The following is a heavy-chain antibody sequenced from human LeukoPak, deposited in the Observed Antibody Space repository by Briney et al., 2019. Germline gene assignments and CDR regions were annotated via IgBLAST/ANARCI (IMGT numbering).Heavy chain of an antibody. CDR2: INPNSGGT. D-gene: IGHD5-18*01. CDR1: GYTFTGYY. J-gene: IGHJ4*02. CDR3: ARGTISYHSDYFDY. V-gene: IGHV1-2*02. Sequence: ASVKVSCKASGYTFTGYYMHWVRQAPGRGVEWMGWINPNSGGTNYAQKFQGRVTMTRDTSISTAYMELSRLRSDDTAVYYCARGTISYHSDYFDYWGQGTLVTVSS.